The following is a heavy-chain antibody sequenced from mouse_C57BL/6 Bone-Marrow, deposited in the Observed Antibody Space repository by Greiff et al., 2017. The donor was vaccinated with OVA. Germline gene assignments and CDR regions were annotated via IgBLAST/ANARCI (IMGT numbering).Heavy chain of an antibody. CDR2: IDPETGGT. Sequence: VQLQQSGAELVRPGASVTLSCKASGYTFTDYEMHWVKQTPVHGLEWIGAIDPETGGTAYNQKFKGKAILTADKSSSTAYMELRSLTSEDSAVYYCTRGSLSYGSSYDAMDYWGQGTSVTVSS. D-gene: IGHD1-1*01. CDR3: TRGSLSYGSSYDAMDY. V-gene: IGHV1-15*01. J-gene: IGHJ4*01. CDR1: GYTFTDYE.